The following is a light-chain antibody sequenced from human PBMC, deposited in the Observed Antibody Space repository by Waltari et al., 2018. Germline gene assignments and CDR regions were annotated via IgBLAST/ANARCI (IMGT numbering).Light chain of an antibody. CDR1: QTVLYRSSKKNY. V-gene: IGKV4-1*01. CDR3: QQYYSTPLA. Sequence: DIVMTQSPESLAVSLGERVTLNCTSSQTVLYRSSKKNYLAWYQVRPGQPPKLLISWASTRQSGVPDRFSGSGSGTDFTLTISSLQAEDVAVYYCQQYYSTPLAFGQGTKVEIK. CDR2: WAS. J-gene: IGKJ1*01.